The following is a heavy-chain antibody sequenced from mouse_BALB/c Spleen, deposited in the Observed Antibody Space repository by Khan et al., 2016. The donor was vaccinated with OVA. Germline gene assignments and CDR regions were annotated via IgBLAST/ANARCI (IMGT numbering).Heavy chain of an antibody. Sequence: QVQLQQSGPELVKPGASVKMSCKASGYTFTDYVISWVNQRTGQGLEWIGEIYPGSGRTYYNERFKDKATLTADKSSNTAYMTLCSLTTVDSAVYFCSIRYDGAWFAYWGQGTLVTVSA. J-gene: IGHJ3*01. D-gene: IGHD2-12*01. CDR2: IYPGSGRT. V-gene: IGHV1-81*01. CDR1: GYTFTDYV. CDR3: SIRYDGAWFAY.